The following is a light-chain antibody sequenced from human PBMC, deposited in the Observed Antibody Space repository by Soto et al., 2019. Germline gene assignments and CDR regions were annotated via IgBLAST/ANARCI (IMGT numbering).Light chain of an antibody. V-gene: IGKV3-20*01. CDR3: QQYGGSPGT. CDR2: GAS. Sequence: EIVLTQSPGTLSLSPGERATLSCRACQSVSSSYLAWNQQKPGQAPRLLIYGASSRATGIPDWFIGSGSGKNSPHTISRLEPEDFAVYYCQQYGGSPGTCHQATKTEFK. J-gene: IGKJ1*01. CDR1: QSVSSSY.